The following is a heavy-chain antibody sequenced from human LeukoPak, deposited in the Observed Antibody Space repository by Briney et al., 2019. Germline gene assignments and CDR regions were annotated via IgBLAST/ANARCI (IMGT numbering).Heavy chain of an antibody. Sequence: PSETLSLTXAVYGGSFSGYYWSWIRQPPGKGLEWIGEINHSGSTNYNPSLKSRVTISVDTSKNQFSLKLSSVTAADTAVYYCARVRLYGVVPSTSNYYMDVWGKGTTVTVSS. J-gene: IGHJ6*03. V-gene: IGHV4-34*01. CDR2: INHSGST. CDR3: ARVRLYGVVPSTSNYYMDV. D-gene: IGHD3-3*01. CDR1: GGSFSGYY.